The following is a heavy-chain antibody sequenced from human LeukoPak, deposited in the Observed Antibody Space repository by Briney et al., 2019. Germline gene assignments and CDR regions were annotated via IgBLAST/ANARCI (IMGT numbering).Heavy chain of an antibody. J-gene: IGHJ4*02. CDR3: ALLAVASDFDY. D-gene: IGHD6-19*01. Sequence: PGGSLRLSCAASGFTFSSYEMNWVRLAPGKGLEWVANIGYSGRTIYYADSVKGRFTISRDNAKNSLYLQMNSLRVEDTAVYYCALLAVASDFDYWGQGALVTVSS. CDR1: GFTFSSYE. CDR2: IGYSGRTI. V-gene: IGHV3-48*03.